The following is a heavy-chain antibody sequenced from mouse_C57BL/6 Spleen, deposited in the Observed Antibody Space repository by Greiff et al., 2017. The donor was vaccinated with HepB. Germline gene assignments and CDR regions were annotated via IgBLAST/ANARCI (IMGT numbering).Heavy chain of an antibody. CDR2: IRSKSNNYAT. Sequence: EVQLVESGGGLVQPKGSLKLSCAASGFSFNTYAMNWVRQAPGKGLEWVARIRSKSNNYATYYADSVKDRFTISRDDSESMLYLQMNNLKPEDTAMYYCVRPDYYGSSYGYAMDYWGQGTSVTVSS. CDR3: VRPDYYGSSYGYAMDY. CDR1: GFSFNTYA. D-gene: IGHD1-1*01. J-gene: IGHJ4*01. V-gene: IGHV10-1*01.